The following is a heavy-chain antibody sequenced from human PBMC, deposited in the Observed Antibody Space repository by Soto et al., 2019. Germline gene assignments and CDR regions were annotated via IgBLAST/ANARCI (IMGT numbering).Heavy chain of an antibody. V-gene: IGHV1-69*12. J-gene: IGHJ4*02. CDR2: IIPMFGTA. Sequence: QVQLVQSGAEVKKPESSVKVYCKAPGGTFSTYAISWVRQAPGQGLEWMGGIIPMFGTANYAQRSQDRVTITADESTNTVYMELSSLRSEDTAVYFCASGIQLWLRRINNGYSGWGQGTLVTVSS. D-gene: IGHD5-18*01. CDR3: ASGIQLWLRRINNGYSG. CDR1: GGTFSTYA.